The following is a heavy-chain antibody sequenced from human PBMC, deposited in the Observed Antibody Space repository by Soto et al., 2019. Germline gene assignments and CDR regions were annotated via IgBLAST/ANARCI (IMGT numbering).Heavy chain of an antibody. CDR2: IYYSGST. V-gene: IGHV4-59*08. Sequence: SETLSLTCTVSGGSISSYYWSWIRQPPGKGLEWIGYIYYSGSTNYNPSLKSRVTISVDTSKNQFSLKLSSVTAADTAVYYCARMDYGDRYYYYYYMDVWGKGTTVTVSS. D-gene: IGHD4-17*01. CDR1: GGSISSYY. CDR3: ARMDYGDRYYYYYYMDV. J-gene: IGHJ6*03.